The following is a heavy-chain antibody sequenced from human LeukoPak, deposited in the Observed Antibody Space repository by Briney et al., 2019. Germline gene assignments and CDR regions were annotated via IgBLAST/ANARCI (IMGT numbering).Heavy chain of an antibody. V-gene: IGHV1-69*05. Sequence: ASVKVSCKASGGTFSSYAISWVRQAPGQGLEWMGGIIPIFGTANYAQKFQGSVTITTDESTSTAYMELSSLRSEDTAVYYCARINDFWSGPVGNWFDPWGQGTLVTVSS. CDR1: GGTFSSYA. D-gene: IGHD3-3*01. CDR3: ARINDFWSGPVGNWFDP. J-gene: IGHJ5*02. CDR2: IIPIFGTA.